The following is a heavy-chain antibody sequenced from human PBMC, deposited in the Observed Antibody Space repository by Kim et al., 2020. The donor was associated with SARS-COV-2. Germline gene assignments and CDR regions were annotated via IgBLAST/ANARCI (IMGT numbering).Heavy chain of an antibody. Sequence: GGSLRLSCVGSAFTFSGYSMNWVRQAPGKGPEWVSYIGHSGSAIHYAASVRGRFTASRDNAKNSVYLQMSSLRDEDTAVYYCARDPPSCIEGVCFSGLAYWGQGILVTVSS. V-gene: IGHV3-48*02. CDR2: IGHSGSAI. CDR1: AFTFSGYS. D-gene: IGHD2-15*01. J-gene: IGHJ4*02. CDR3: ARDPPSCIEGVCFSGLAY.